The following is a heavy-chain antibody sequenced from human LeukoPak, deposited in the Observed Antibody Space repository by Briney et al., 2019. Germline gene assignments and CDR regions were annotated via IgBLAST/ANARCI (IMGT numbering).Heavy chain of an antibody. CDR1: GFSFSSYG. Sequence: PGGSLRLSCAASGFSFSSYGMSWVRQAPGKGLEWVSGISGGGGSTYYADSVKGRVTISRDNSKNALYLQMNSLRAEDTAVFYCAKESSTWYDYWGQGTLVTVSS. D-gene: IGHD6-13*01. CDR2: ISGGGGST. CDR3: AKESSTWYDY. J-gene: IGHJ4*02. V-gene: IGHV3-23*01.